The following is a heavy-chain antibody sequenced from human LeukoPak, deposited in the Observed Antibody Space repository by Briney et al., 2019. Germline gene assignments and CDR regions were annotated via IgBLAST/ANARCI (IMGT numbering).Heavy chain of an antibody. CDR2: MNPNSGNT. V-gene: IGHV1-8*01. J-gene: IGHJ4*02. Sequence: ASVKVSCKASGYTFTSYDINWVRQATGQGLEWMGWMNPNSGNTGYAQKLQGRVTMTTDTSTSTAYMELRSLRSDDTAVYYCARDLALQKFTVTTSWVSDYWGQGTLVTVSS. D-gene: IGHD4-11*01. CDR3: ARDLALQKFTVTTSWVSDY. CDR1: GYTFTSYD.